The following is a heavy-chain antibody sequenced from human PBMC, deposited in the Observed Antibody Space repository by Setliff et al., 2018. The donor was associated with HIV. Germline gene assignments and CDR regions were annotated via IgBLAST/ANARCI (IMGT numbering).Heavy chain of an antibody. CDR3: ASIDCGGDCYSYYYYGMDV. CDR2: LNAGYGNT. CDR1: GYTFSNHT. Sequence: ASVKVSCKASGYTFSNHTIHWVRQAPGKRPEWMGWLNAGYGNTKYSQKLQGRITITRDISASTAYMELSSLRSEDTAVYYCASIDCGGDCYSYYYYGMDVWGQGTTVTVSS. J-gene: IGHJ6*02. V-gene: IGHV1-3*01. D-gene: IGHD2-21*02.